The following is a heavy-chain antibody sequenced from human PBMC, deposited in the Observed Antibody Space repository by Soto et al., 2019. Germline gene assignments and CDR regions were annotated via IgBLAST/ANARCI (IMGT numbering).Heavy chain of an antibody. V-gene: IGHV1-2*02. D-gene: IGHD3-16*01. CDR2: INPNSGGT. CDR3: ARDERFPPNTEYYCGLQV. J-gene: IGHJ6*02. Sequence: ASVKVSCKASGDTLTGYYIHWVRQAPGQGLEWMGWINPNSGGTNYAQKFQGRVSMTRDTSINTAFMELSRLRSDDTAVFYCARDERFPPNTEYYCGLQVWGQETTLTV. CDR1: GDTLTGYY.